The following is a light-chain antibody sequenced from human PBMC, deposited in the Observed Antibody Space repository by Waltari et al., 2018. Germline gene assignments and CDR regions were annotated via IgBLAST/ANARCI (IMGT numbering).Light chain of an antibody. J-gene: IGKJ4*01. V-gene: IGKV4-1*01. CDR3: QQYHSTPLT. CDR1: QSVLYSSNNKNY. CDR2: WAF. Sequence: DIVMTQSPDLLSVSLGERATINCKSSQSVLYSSNNKNYLAWYQQKPGQPPKLLMYWAFTRESGVPDRFSGSGSGTDFTLTISSLQAEDVAVYFCQQYHSTPLTFGGGTKVEI.